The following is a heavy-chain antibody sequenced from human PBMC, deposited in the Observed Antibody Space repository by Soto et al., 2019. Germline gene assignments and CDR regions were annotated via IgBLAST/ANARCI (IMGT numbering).Heavy chain of an antibody. CDR2: INPDGRTT. Sequence: GGALRLSCAASGFTFSSYWMNWVRQAPGKGLVWVSLINPDGRTTTYADSVKGRFTISRDNAKNTVYLQMNSLRVDDTAVYYCARDLRGSPDYWGQGTLVTVSS. D-gene: IGHD1-26*01. J-gene: IGHJ4*02. CDR1: GFTFSSYW. V-gene: IGHV3-74*01. CDR3: ARDLRGSPDY.